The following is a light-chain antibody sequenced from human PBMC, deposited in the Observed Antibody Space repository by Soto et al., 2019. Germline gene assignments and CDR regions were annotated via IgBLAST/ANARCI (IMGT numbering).Light chain of an antibody. CDR1: QSVNSY. Sequence: EIVLTQSPAPLSLSPGDRATLSCRASQSVNSYLAWYQQKPGQAPRLLINDASNRATGIPARFSGSGSGPDCTLTISSLEPEDFAMYYCQSYTQSLWTFGQGTKVEI. V-gene: IGKV3-11*01. CDR2: DAS. CDR3: QSYTQSLWT. J-gene: IGKJ1*01.